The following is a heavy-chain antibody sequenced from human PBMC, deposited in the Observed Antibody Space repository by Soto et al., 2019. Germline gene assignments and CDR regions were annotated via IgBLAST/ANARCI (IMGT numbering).Heavy chain of an antibody. V-gene: IGHV1-2*02. CDR1: GYTFSGFY. J-gene: IGHJ4*02. D-gene: IGHD6-19*01. Sequence: ASVKVSCKASGYTFSGFYMHWVRQAPGQGLEWMGWISPNSGGTKSAEKFQGRVTMTRDTSISTAYMELSRLTSDDTAVYYCASAAVTGTAGLDFWGQGXQVTVYS. CDR3: ASAAVTGTAGLDF. CDR2: ISPNSGGT.